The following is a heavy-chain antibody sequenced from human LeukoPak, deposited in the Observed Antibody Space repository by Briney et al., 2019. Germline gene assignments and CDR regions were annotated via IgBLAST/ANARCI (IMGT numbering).Heavy chain of an antibody. J-gene: IGHJ6*03. CDR2: ISSTGTYK. CDR3: ARXGPGNYYYYMDV. V-gene: IGHV3-21*01. CDR1: GFTFSSYT. Sequence: GGSLRLSCAASGFTFSSYTMNWVRQAPGKGLEWVSSISSTGTYKYYADSVKGRFTISRDNAKNSLYLQMNSLRAEDTAVYYCARXGPGNYYYYMDVWGKGTTVTVSS. D-gene: IGHD3-10*01.